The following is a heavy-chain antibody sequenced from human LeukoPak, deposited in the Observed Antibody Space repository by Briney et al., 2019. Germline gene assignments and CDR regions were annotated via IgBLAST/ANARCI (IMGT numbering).Heavy chain of an antibody. CDR1: GYTFTGYY. CDR2: INPNSGGT. J-gene: IGHJ3*02. V-gene: IGHV1-2*02. CDR3: AALRRGGDVSNRPAFDI. Sequence: ASVKVSRKASGYTFTGYYMHWVRQAPGQGLEWMGWINPNSGGTNYAQKFQERVTITRDMSTSTAYMELSSLRSEDTAVYYCAALRRGGDVSNRPAFDIWGQGTMVTVSS. D-gene: IGHD2-21*02.